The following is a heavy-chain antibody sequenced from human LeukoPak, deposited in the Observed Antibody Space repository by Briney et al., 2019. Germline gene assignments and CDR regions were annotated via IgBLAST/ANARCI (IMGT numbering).Heavy chain of an antibody. V-gene: IGHV1-46*01. CDR1: GYTFTSYY. CDR2: INPSGGST. Sequence: GASVKVSCKASGYTFTSYYMHWVRQAPGQGLEWMGIINPSGGSTSYAQKFQGRVTMTTDTSTSTAYMELRSLRSDDTAVYYCARVVVDTTGAYYFDYWGQGTLVTVSS. D-gene: IGHD3-22*01. CDR3: ARVVVDTTGAYYFDY. J-gene: IGHJ4*02.